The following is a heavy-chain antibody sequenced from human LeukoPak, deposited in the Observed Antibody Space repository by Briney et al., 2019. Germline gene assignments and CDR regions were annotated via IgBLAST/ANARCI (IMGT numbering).Heavy chain of an antibody. D-gene: IGHD6-19*01. V-gene: IGHV4-31*03. CDR2: SYYSGST. Sequence: PSQTPSLTCTVSGGSISSATYYWGWIRQHPGKGLEWVGLSYYSGSTYYKPSLKSRITISVDTSKNQFSLELTSVTAADTAVYYCARWRFDSGDHVFDYWGQGTLVTVSS. CDR1: GGSISSATYY. J-gene: IGHJ4*02. CDR3: ARWRFDSGDHVFDY.